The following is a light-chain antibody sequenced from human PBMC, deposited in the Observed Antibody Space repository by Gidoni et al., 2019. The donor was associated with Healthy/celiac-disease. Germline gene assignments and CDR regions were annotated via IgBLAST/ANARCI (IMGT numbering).Light chain of an antibody. CDR1: QSVSSSD. CDR3: QQYGSSPPYT. CDR2: DAS. V-gene: IGKV3D-20*01. Sequence: EIVLTQSPATLSLSPGERATLSCGASQSVSSSDIAWYQQKPGLAPRLLIYDASSRATGIPDRFSGSGSGTDFTLTISRLEPEDFAVYYCQQYGSSPPYTFGQGTKLEIK. J-gene: IGKJ2*01.